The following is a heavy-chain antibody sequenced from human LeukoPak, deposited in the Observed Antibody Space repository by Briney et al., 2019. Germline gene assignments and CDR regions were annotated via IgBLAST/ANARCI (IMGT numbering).Heavy chain of an antibody. CDR1: SGSISSGGYY. CDR2: IYYSGNT. D-gene: IGHD3-10*01. J-gene: IGHJ4*02. CDR3: ATMSGTMVRGLVDNYYFDY. Sequence: SETLSLTCTVSSGSISSGGYYWGWIRQPPGKGLEWIGSIYYSGNTYYNPSLKSRVTMSVDTSKNQFSLKLSSVTAADTAIYYCATMSGTMVRGLVDNYYFDYWGQGTLVTVSS. V-gene: IGHV4-39*01.